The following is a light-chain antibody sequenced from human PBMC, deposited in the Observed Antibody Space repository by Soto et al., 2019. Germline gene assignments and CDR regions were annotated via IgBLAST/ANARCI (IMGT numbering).Light chain of an antibody. V-gene: IGKV3-20*01. CDR3: QQYGSSQTWT. CDR1: QSVSSSY. Sequence: EIVLTQSPGTLSLSPGERATLSCRASQSVSSSYLAWYQQKPGQAPRLLIYGASSRATGIPDRFSGSGAGRDVTLTISRLEPEDFAVYYCQQYGSSQTWTFGQGTKVEIK. CDR2: GAS. J-gene: IGKJ1*01.